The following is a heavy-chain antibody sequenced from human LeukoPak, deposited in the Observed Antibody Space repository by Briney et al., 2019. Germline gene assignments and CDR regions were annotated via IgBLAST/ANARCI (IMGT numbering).Heavy chain of an antibody. J-gene: IGHJ4*02. CDR1: GYSISSGYY. V-gene: IGHV4-38-2*01. CDR2: IYHSGST. D-gene: IGHD6-19*01. CDR3: ASRSGWSYFDY. Sequence: SETLSLTCAVSGYSISSGYYWGWIRQPPGKGLEWIGSIYHSGSTYYNPPLKSRVTISVDTSKNQFSLKLSSVTAADTAVYYCASRSGWSYFDYWGQGTLVTVSS.